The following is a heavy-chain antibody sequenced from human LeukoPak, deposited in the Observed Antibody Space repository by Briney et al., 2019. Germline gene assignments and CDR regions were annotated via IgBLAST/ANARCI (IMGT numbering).Heavy chain of an antibody. V-gene: IGHV1-69*05. CDR3: ASSLDYTTANWFDP. J-gene: IGHJ5*02. CDR1: GGTFSSYA. Sequence: ASVKVSCKASGGTFSSYAISWVRQAPGQGLEWMGGIIPIFGRANYAQKFQGRVTIATDESTSTAYMELSSLRSEDTAVYYCASSLDYTTANWFDPWGQGTLVTVSS. CDR2: IIPIFGRA. D-gene: IGHD4-11*01.